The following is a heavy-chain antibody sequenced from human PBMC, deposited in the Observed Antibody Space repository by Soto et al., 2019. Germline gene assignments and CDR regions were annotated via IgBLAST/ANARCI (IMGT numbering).Heavy chain of an antibody. CDR1: GGSFSGYY. CDR2: IYHSGST. D-gene: IGHD6-19*01. Sequence: HSETLSLTCAVYGGSFSGYYWGWIRQPPGKGLERIGSIYHSGSTYYNPSLKSRVTISVDTSKNQFSLKLSSVTAADTAVYYCARDLSSGWYGGSVWGQGTLVTVSS. V-gene: IGHV4-38-2*01. CDR3: ARDLSSGWYGGSV. J-gene: IGHJ4*02.